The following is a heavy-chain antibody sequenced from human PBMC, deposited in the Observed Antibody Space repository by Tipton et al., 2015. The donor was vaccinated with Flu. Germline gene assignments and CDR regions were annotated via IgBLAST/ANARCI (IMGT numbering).Heavy chain of an antibody. CDR3: SRGNVGDVWNGFHEYFHQ. J-gene: IGHJ1*01. CDR2: INPNSGGT. V-gene: IGHV1-2*02. CDR1: GYSFTGYY. Sequence: QVQLVQSGAEVKKAGASVKVSCKASGYSFTGYYLYWVRQAPGQGLEWMGWINPNSGGTNYAQKLQGRVTITADESTSTVYMELSSLRSDDTAVYYCSRGNVGDVWNGFHEYFHQWGQGTLVTVSS. D-gene: IGHD3-3*01.